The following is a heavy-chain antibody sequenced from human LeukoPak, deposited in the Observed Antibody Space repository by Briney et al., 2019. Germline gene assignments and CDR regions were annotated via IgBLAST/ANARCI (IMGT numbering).Heavy chain of an antibody. Sequence: GGSLRLSCAASGFSFTNSWMSWVRQAPGKGLEWVASIEQDGSEKYYVDSVKGRFTISRDNAKNSLFLQMNSLRAEDTAVYYCAKGHTSLAPGGQGALVTVSS. CDR1: GFSFTNSW. CDR3: AKGHTSLAP. D-gene: IGHD5-18*01. V-gene: IGHV3-7*01. J-gene: IGHJ4*02. CDR2: IEQDGSEK.